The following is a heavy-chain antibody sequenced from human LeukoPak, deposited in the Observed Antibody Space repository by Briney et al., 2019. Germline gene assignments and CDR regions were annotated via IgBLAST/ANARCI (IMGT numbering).Heavy chain of an antibody. Sequence: GGSLRLSCAGSGFTFSNYAMSWVRQAPGKGLEWVSAISGSGGSTYYADSVKGRFTISRDNSKNTLYLQMNSLRAEDTAVYYCAKDRSGSYNRYYFDYWGQGTLVTVSS. J-gene: IGHJ4*02. CDR3: AKDRSGSYNRYYFDY. CDR1: GFTFSNYA. CDR2: ISGSGGST. V-gene: IGHV3-23*01. D-gene: IGHD1-26*01.